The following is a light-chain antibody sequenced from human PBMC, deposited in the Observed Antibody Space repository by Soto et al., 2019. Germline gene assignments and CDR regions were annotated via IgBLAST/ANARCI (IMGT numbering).Light chain of an antibody. J-gene: IGLJ1*01. CDR1: SSNIGAGYD. CDR2: DNN. CDR3: QSYDSSLSAPYV. V-gene: IGLV1-40*01. Sequence: QSVLTQPPSVSGAPGQRVTISCAGSSSNIGAGYDVHWYQHLPGTAPKLLIYDNNNRPSGVPDRFSGSKSGTSASLVITGLQAEDEADYYCQSYDSSLSAPYVFGTGTKVTVL.